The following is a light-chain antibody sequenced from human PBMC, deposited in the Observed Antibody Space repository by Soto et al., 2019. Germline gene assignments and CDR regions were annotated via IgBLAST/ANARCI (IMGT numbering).Light chain of an antibody. J-gene: IGKJ5*01. CDR1: QGVNSY. Sequence: DIQLTQSPSFLSASVGDRVTITCRASQGVNSYFAWYQQKPGKAPKLLIYAASTLQSGVPSRFSGSGSGTEFTLTISNLQPEDFATYFCQQLDGYPATFGQGTRLEIK. CDR2: AAS. V-gene: IGKV1-9*01. CDR3: QQLDGYPAT.